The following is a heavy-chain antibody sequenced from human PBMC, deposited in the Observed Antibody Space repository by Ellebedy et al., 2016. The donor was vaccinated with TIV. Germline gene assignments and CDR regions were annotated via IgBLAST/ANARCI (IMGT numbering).Heavy chain of an antibody. Sequence: SETLSLXXAVYGGSFSDNYWSWIRQPPGKGLEWIGEINHSGSTNYNPSLKSRLTISGDTSKNQFSLKLSSVTAADTAVYYCARGRVWFDPWGQGTLVTVSS. CDR3: ARGRVWFDP. V-gene: IGHV4-34*01. CDR1: GGSFSDNY. CDR2: INHSGST. J-gene: IGHJ5*02.